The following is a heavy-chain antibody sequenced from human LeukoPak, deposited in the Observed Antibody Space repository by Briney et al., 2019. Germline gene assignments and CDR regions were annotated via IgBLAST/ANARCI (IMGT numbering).Heavy chain of an antibody. D-gene: IGHD2-2*01. J-gene: IGHJ4*02. CDR2: MYDRERT. CDR3: ARLGGPAAVDY. Sequence: TSETLSLTCTVSGPSVRGNDWIWIRRPPGRGLEWIRYMYDRERTHYTPSLNSRITISGDTSKHQFSLKLTPVTPADTAVYCCARLGGPAAVDYWGQGTLVTVSS. CDR1: GPSVRGND. V-gene: IGHV4-59*02.